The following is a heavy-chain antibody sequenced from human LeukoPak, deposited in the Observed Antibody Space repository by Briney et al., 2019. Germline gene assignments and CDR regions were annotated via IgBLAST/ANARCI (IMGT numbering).Heavy chain of an antibody. Sequence: GGSLRLSCAASGFSFSSYSMTWVRQAPGKGLEWVSSISSDSNYIYYADSLKGRFTISRDNAENALYLQMNGLRAEDSAVYYCARDYSGYSVDWGQGTLVTVSS. CDR1: GFSFSSYS. CDR3: ARDYSGYSVD. J-gene: IGHJ4*02. D-gene: IGHD5-12*01. V-gene: IGHV3-21*01. CDR2: ISSDSNYI.